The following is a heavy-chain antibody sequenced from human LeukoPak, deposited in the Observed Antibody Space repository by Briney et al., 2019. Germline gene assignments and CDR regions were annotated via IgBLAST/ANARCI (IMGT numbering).Heavy chain of an antibody. V-gene: IGHV3-21*01. CDR3: ARASGYQLPAGYYYYYMDV. CDR1: GFTFSSYS. D-gene: IGHD2-2*01. CDR2: ISSSSRYI. Sequence: GGSLRLSCAASGFTFSSYSMNWVRQAPGKGLEWVSSISSSSRYIYYADSVKGRFTISRDNAKNSLYLQMNSLRAEDTAVYYCARASGYQLPAGYYYYYMDVWGKGTTVTVSS. J-gene: IGHJ6*03.